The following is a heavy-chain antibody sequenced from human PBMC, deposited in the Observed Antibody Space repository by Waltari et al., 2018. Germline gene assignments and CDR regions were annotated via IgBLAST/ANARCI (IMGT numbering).Heavy chain of an antibody. CDR2: INPNSGGT. Sequence: QVQLVQSGAEVKKPGASVKVSCKASGYTFTGYYMHWVRQAPGQGLEWMGRINPNSGGTNYAQKFQGRVTMTRDTSISTAYMELSRLRSDDTAVYYCARDRGSSTPRPVWFDPWGQGTLVTVSS. CDR1: GYTFTGYY. J-gene: IGHJ5*02. V-gene: IGHV1-2*06. D-gene: IGHD6-6*01. CDR3: ARDRGSSTPRPVWFDP.